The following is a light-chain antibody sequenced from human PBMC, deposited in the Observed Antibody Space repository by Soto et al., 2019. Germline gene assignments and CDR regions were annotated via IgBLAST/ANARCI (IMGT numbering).Light chain of an antibody. CDR3: QSYDSNTVV. J-gene: IGLJ2*01. Sequence: QSVLTQPPSASGTPGQRVTISCSGGSSNIGSHTVNWYQQLPGTAPKLLIYSNNQRPPGVPDRFSGSTDGSSNSASLTISGLQTEDEADYYCQSYDSNTVVFGGGTKLTVL. CDR1: SSNIGSHT. CDR2: SNN. V-gene: IGLV1-44*01.